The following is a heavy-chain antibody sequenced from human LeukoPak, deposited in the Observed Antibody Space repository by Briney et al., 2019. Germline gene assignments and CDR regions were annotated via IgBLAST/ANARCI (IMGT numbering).Heavy chain of an antibody. J-gene: IGHJ6*04. CDR2: ISYDGSNK. CDR3: AKDIAVAGIYYYYGMDV. D-gene: IGHD6-19*01. CDR1: GFTFSSYG. Sequence: PGGSLRLSCAASGFTFSSYGMHWVRQAPGKGLEWVAVISYDGSNKYYADSVKGRFTISRDNSKNTLHLQMNSLRAEDTAVYYCAKDIAVAGIYYYYGMDVWGKGTTVTVSS. V-gene: IGHV3-30*18.